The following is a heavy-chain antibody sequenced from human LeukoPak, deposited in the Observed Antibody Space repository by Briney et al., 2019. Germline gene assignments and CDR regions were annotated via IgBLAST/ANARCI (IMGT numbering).Heavy chain of an antibody. CDR1: GFTFSSYA. CDR2: ISRDGRTN. CDR3: ATGDCTSGPDLCYFDF. J-gene: IGHJ4*02. D-gene: IGHD2-8*01. Sequence: GGSLRLSCAASGFTFSSYAMHWVRQAPGKGLEWVAVISRDGRTNYCADSVKGRFTISRDNSKNTLYVQMNSLRAEDTAVYYCATGDCTSGPDLCYFDFWGQGTLVTVSS. V-gene: IGHV3-30*04.